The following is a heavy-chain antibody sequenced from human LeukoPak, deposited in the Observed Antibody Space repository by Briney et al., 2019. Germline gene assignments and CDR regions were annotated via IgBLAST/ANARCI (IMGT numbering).Heavy chain of an antibody. CDR3: ITDPGEWEPI. CDR1: GLTFTNAW. D-gene: IGHD1-26*01. CDR2: IKSKTDGETT. Sequence: PGGSLRLSCATPGLTFTNAWMSWVRQAPGKGLEWVGRIKSKTDGETTDYAAPVKGRFTISRDDSKNTLYLQMNRLKTEDTAVYYCITDPGEWEPIWGQGTMVTVSS. J-gene: IGHJ3*02. V-gene: IGHV3-15*01.